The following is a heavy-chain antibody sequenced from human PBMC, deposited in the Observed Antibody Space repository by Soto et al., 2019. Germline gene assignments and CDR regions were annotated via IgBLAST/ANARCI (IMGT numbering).Heavy chain of an antibody. CDR3: AGGLGEIFGVVIGYFDY. CDR1: GGSISSSSYY. Sequence: SETLSLTCTVSGGSISSSSYYWGWIRQPPGKGLEWIGSIYYSGSTYYNPSLKSRVTISVDTSKNQFSLKLSSVTAADTAVYYCAGGLGEIFGVVIGYFDYWGQGTLVTVS. D-gene: IGHD3-3*01. V-gene: IGHV4-39*01. J-gene: IGHJ4*02. CDR2: IYYSGST.